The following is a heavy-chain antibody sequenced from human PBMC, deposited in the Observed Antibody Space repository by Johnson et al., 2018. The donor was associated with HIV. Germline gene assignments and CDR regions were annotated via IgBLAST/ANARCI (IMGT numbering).Heavy chain of an antibody. V-gene: IGHV3-7*05. CDR3: ARGSQEMVTIWNAFDI. D-gene: IGHD5-24*01. J-gene: IGHJ3*02. CDR1: GFTFNSHN. Sequence: VQLVESGGGLVQPGRSPRLSCVASGFTFNSHNINWVRQAPGKGRVSVANIKEVASVKYHVDSVRGRFNISRDNAKKSLCLQMNSLRPEDTGLYYCARGSQEMVTIWNAFDIWGQGTMVTVSS. CDR2: IKEVASVK.